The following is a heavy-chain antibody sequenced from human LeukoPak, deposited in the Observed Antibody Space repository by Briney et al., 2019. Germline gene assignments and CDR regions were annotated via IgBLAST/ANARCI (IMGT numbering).Heavy chain of an antibody. CDR2: IYYSGST. Sequence: SETLSLTCTVSGGSISSSSYYWGWIRQPPGKGLEWIGSIYYSGSTYYNPSLKSRVTISVDTSKNQFSLKLSSVTAADTAVYYCARLPTGVSYDSSGYYLSNWFDPWGQGTLVTVSS. CDR1: GGSISSSSYY. V-gene: IGHV4-39*07. D-gene: IGHD3-22*01. CDR3: ARLPTGVSYDSSGYYLSNWFDP. J-gene: IGHJ5*02.